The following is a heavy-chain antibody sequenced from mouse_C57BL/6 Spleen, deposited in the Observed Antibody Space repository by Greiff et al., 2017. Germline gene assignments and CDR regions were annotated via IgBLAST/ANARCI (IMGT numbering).Heavy chain of an antibody. CDR1: GYTFTSYW. V-gene: IGHV1-61*01. D-gene: IGHD1-1*01. J-gene: IGHJ2*01. CDR2: IYPSDSET. Sequence: QVQLKQPGAELVRPGSSVKLSCKASGYTFTSYWMDWVKQRPGQGLEWIGNIYPSDSETHYNQKFKDKATLTVDKSSSTAYMQLSSLTSEDSAVYYCARTGGSSYFDYWGQGTTLTVSS. CDR3: ARTGGSSYFDY.